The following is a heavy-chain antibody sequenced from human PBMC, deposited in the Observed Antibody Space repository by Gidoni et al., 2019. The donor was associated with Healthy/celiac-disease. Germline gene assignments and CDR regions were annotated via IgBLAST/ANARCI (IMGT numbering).Heavy chain of an antibody. D-gene: IGHD3-3*01. CDR3: ARAFNSQYDFWSGYYPPAGMDV. CDR2: IRSSGSTI. J-gene: IGHJ6*02. CDR1: GFTFSSYE. V-gene: IGHV3-48*03. Sequence: EVQLVESGGGLVQPGGSLRLSCAASGFTFSSYEMNWVRQAPGKGLEWVSYIRSSGSTIYYADAVKGRFTISRDNAKNSLYLQMNSLRAEDTAVYYCARAFNSQYDFWSGYYPPAGMDVWGQGTTVTVSS.